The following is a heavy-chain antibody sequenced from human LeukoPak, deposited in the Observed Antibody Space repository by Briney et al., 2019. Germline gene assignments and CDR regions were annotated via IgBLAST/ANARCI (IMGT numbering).Heavy chain of an antibody. CDR1: GFTFSSYA. CDR2: ISGSGGST. CDR3: AKDPPRGYDFWSELTPFDY. D-gene: IGHD3-3*01. V-gene: IGHV3-23*01. J-gene: IGHJ4*02. Sequence: PGGSLRLSCAASGFTFSSYAMSWVRQAPGKGLEWVSAISGSGGSTYYADSVKGRFTISRDNSKNTLYLQMNSLRAEDTAVYYCAKDPPRGYDFWSELTPFDYWGQGTLVTVSS.